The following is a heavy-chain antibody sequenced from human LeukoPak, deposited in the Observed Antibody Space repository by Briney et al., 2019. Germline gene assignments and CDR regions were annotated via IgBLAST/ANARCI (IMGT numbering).Heavy chain of an antibody. CDR3: ARLGSYHDF. J-gene: IGHJ4*02. CDR1: GASISTSGHY. CDR2: IYYSGDT. V-gene: IGHV4-31*03. D-gene: IGHD1-26*01. Sequence: PSETLSLTCSVSGASISTSGHYWSWIRQHPGKGLDWIGYIYYSGDTHYNASLRSRVSISVDTPQSQFSLKLTSVTAADTAVYFCARLGSYHDFWGQGALVTVSS.